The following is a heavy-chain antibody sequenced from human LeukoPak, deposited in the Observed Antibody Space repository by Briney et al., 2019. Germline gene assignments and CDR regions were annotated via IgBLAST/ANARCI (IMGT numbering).Heavy chain of an antibody. Sequence: ASVTVSCKASGYTFTSYGISWVRQAPGQGLEWMGWISAYNGNTNYAQKLQGRVTMTTDTSTSTAYMELRSLRSDDTAVYYCARVSMDIVVVPAAIGYYGMDVWGKGTTVTVSS. D-gene: IGHD2-2*03. CDR2: ISAYNGNT. J-gene: IGHJ6*04. CDR1: GYTFTSYG. CDR3: ARVSMDIVVVPAAIGYYGMDV. V-gene: IGHV1-18*04.